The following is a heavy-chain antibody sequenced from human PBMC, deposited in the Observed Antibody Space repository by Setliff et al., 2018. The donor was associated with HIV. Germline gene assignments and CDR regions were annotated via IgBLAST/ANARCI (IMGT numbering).Heavy chain of an antibody. CDR3: ARPSAGGGYNYWYFDL. V-gene: IGHV4-39*01. J-gene: IGHJ2*01. D-gene: IGHD5-12*01. CDR1: GGSVTTYY. Sequence: SETLSLTCTVSGGSVTTYYWAWIRQPPEKGLERVASIYDTGDTHYNPSLKSRVTISRDMSKNQFSLKLSSVTAADTAVYYCARPSAGGGYNYWYFDLWGRGTLVTVSS. CDR2: IYDTGDT.